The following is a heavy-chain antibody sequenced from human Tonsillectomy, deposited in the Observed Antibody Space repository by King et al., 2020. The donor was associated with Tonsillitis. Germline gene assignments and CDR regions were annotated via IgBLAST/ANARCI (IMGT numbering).Heavy chain of an antibody. Sequence: VQLVESGGGLGNPGGSLRLSCSASGFTFSGYSMNWVRQAPGKGLGGGASIISRNSYIYYADPVKGRFTISRDNAKNSLYLQMNSLRAGDTAVDYCARGGEYYYDSSGYLYYFDYWGQGTLVTVSS. V-gene: IGHV3-21*01. D-gene: IGHD3-22*01. J-gene: IGHJ4*02. CDR2: IISRNSYI. CDR1: GFTFSGYS. CDR3: ARGGEYYYDSSGYLYYFDY.